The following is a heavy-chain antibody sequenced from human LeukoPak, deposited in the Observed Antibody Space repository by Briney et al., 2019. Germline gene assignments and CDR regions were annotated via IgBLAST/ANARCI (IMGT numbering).Heavy chain of an antibody. Sequence: SSETLSLACTVSGGSISSYYWSWIRQPPGKGLEWIGYIYYSGSTNYNPSLKSRVTISVDTSKNQFSLKLSSVTAADTAVYYCARGRSGSYYKGPFDYWGQGTLVTVSS. V-gene: IGHV4-59*01. CDR3: ARGRSGSYYKGPFDY. J-gene: IGHJ4*02. D-gene: IGHD3-10*01. CDR1: GGSISSYY. CDR2: IYYSGST.